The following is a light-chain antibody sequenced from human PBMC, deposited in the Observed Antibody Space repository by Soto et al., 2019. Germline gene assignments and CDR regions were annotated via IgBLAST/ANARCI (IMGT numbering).Light chain of an antibody. Sequence: QSVLTQPASVSGSPGQSITISCTGTSSDVGGYNYVSWYQQHPDKAPKPMIYVVSNRPSGVSNRFSGSKSGNTASLTISGLQADDEADYYCSSYTSSDTPYVFGTGTKVTVL. CDR2: VVS. V-gene: IGLV2-14*01. J-gene: IGLJ1*01. CDR3: SSYTSSDTPYV. CDR1: SSDVGGYNY.